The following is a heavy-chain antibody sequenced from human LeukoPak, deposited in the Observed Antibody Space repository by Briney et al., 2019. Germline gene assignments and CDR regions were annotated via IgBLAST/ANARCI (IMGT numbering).Heavy chain of an antibody. CDR1: GFTFSSYS. D-gene: IGHD1-26*01. V-gene: IGHV3-21*05. Sequence: GGSLGLSCAASGFTFSSYSMNWIRQAPGKGLEWVSYIGSSSGYTKYAGSVKGRFTISRDNAKNSLYLQMNSLRPEDTAVYYCARVYGGSIDYWGQGTLVTVSS. CDR3: ARVYGGSIDY. CDR2: IGSSSGYT. J-gene: IGHJ4*02.